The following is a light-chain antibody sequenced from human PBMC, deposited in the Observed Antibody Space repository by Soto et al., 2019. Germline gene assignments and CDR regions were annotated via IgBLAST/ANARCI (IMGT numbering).Light chain of an antibody. V-gene: IGKV3-20*01. CDR1: QSLSSSS. Sequence: EIVLTQSRGTLSLSPGERATLSDMPGQSLSSSSLAWYQQNLGQAPRLLICGAGSRATGIPDRLTGGGSGTDFILTVSRLEAEYFAVYNCQQYGSSPPRAFGQGTKVDIK. CDR2: GAG. J-gene: IGKJ1*01. CDR3: QQYGSSPPRA.